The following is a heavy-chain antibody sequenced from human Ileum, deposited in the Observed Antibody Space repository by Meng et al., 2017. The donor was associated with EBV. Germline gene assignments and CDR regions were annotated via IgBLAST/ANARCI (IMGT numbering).Heavy chain of an antibody. CDR2: IYHSGST. V-gene: IGHV4-4*02. CDR1: GDSISSNNW. D-gene: IGHD4-17*01. J-gene: IGHJ4*02. Sequence: HVQLQASGPRLVKTSGTLSLTCAVSGDSISSNNWWSWVRQPPGKGLEWIGEIYHSGSTNYNPSFKSRVTMSVDKSKNQISLNLSSVTAADTAVYYCASGRDYAWHSWGRGTLVTVSS. CDR3: ASGRDYAWHS.